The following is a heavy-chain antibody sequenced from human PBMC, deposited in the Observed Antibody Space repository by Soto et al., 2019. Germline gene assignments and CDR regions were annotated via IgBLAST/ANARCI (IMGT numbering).Heavy chain of an antibody. D-gene: IGHD2-2*01. V-gene: IGHV4-39*01. J-gene: IGHJ6*02. Sequence: QLQLQESGPGLVKPSETLSLTCTVSGGSISSSSYYWGWIRQPPGKGLEWIGSIYYSGSTYYNPSLKSRVTISVDTSKNQFSLKLSSVTAADTAVYYCARHLYCSSTSCYELPYYYGMDVWGQGTTVTVSS. CDR1: GGSISSSSYY. CDR3: ARHLYCSSTSCYELPYYYGMDV. CDR2: IYYSGST.